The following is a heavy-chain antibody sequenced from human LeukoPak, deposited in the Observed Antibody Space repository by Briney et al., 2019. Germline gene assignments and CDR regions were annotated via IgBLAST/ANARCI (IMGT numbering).Heavy chain of an antibody. CDR2: ISYDGSNK. D-gene: IGHD4-17*01. J-gene: IGHJ4*02. CDR3: ARVAYDYGDYVGIFYFDY. Sequence: GGSLRLSCAASGFTFSSYAMHWVRQAPGKGLEWVAVISYDGSNKYYADSVKGRFTISRDNSKNTLYLQMNSLRAEDTVVYYCARVAYDYGDYVGIFYFDYWGQGTLVTVSS. V-gene: IGHV3-30-3*01. CDR1: GFTFSSYA.